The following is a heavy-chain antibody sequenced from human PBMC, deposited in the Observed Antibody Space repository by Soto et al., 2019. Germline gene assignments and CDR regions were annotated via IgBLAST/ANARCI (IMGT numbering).Heavy chain of an antibody. V-gene: IGHV3-21*01. CDR1: GFSFSTYS. CDR3: AREETAWPLAYGLDV. D-gene: IGHD2-21*02. J-gene: IGHJ6*02. Sequence: GGSLRLSCEASGFSFSTYSMHWVRQAPGKGLEWVSSIGRRSDIYYADSVKGRFTISRDNAKNSVSLQMNSLRDEDTAIYYCAREETAWPLAYGLDVWGQGTTVTVSS. CDR2: IGRRSDI.